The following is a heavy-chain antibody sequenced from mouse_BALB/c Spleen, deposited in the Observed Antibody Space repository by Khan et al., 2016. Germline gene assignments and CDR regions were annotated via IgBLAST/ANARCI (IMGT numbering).Heavy chain of an antibody. Sequence: VQLQESGPGLVAPSQSLSITCTVSGFSLTGYGVNWVRQPPGKGLEWLGKIWGDGRTDYNSALKSRVSISKDNSKSQVFLKMNSLQTDDTANYYCSRDYDGFAYWGQGTRVIVSA. D-gene: IGHD2-12*01. CDR2: IWGDGRT. J-gene: IGHJ3*01. CDR3: SRDYDGFAY. CDR1: GFSLTGYG. V-gene: IGHV2-6-7*01.